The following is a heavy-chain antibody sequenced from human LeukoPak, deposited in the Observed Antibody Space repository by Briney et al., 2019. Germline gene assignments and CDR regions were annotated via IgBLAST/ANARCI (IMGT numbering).Heavy chain of an antibody. CDR3: ARFTVWFGEWGDNWFDP. D-gene: IGHD3-10*01. CDR1: GDSVSSNSAA. V-gene: IGHV6-1*01. Sequence: SQTLSLTCAISGDSVSSNSAAWNWIRQSPSRGLEWLGRTYYRSKWYHDYAVSVKSRITINPDTSKNQFSLKLSSVTAADTAVYYCARFTVWFGEWGDNWFDPWGQGTLVTVSS. J-gene: IGHJ5*02. CDR2: TYYRSKWYH.